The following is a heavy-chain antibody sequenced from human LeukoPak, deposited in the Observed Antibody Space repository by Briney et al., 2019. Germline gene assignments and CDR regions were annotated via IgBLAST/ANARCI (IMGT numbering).Heavy chain of an antibody. D-gene: IGHD3-22*01. J-gene: IGHJ4*02. CDR1: GGSISSGGYY. CDR2: IYYSGST. CDR3: AISAGSGYYGIFDY. Sequence: SQTLSLTCTVSGGSISSGGYYWSWIRQHPGTGLEWIGYIYYSGSTYYNPSLKSRVTISVDTSKNQFSLKLSSVTAADTAVYYCAISAGSGYYGIFDYWGQGTLVTVSS. V-gene: IGHV4-31*03.